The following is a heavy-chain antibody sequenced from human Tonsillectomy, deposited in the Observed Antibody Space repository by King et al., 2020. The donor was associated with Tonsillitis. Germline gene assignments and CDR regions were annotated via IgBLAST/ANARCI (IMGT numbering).Heavy chain of an antibody. CDR2: IKQDGSEK. CDR1: GFTFSRYW. D-gene: IGHD6-19*01. CDR3: ARDHISVGDTLRHYDGMDV. V-gene: IGHV3-7*01. J-gene: IGHJ6*02. Sequence: VQLVESGGGLVQPGGSLRLSCAASGFTFSRYWMSWVRQAPGKGLEWVANIKQDGSEKYYVDSVKGRFTISRDNAKNSLYLQMNSLRAEATTMYYCARDHISVGDTLRHYDGMDVWGQGTTVTVSS.